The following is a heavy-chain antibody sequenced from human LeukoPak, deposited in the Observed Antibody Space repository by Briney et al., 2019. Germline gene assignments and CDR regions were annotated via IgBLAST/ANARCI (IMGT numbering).Heavy chain of an antibody. D-gene: IGHD6-19*01. J-gene: IGHJ4*02. Sequence: PSETLSLTCGVSGASISTTNYYWGWIRQPPGKGLEWIGNIYYSGSTYYKPSLKSRVTISVDTSKNEFSLKLSSVTAADTAVYYCARGLTDLGTYGGGWYYLDYWGQGTLVTVSS. V-gene: IGHV4-39*01. CDR1: GASISTTNYY. CDR2: IYYSGST. CDR3: ARGLTDLGTYGGGWYYLDY.